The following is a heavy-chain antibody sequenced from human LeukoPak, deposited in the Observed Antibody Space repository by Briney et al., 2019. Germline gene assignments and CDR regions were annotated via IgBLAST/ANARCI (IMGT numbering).Heavy chain of an antibody. J-gene: IGHJ3*02. Sequence: GGSLRLSCVASGFAFSTSGMSWFRQAPGRGPEWVSGTSETGGARYYADSVRGRFTISKDNSKNTLFLQMDNLRAEDTALYYCAKAIARHRDLDAFDIWGQGTLVSVSS. D-gene: IGHD2-21*01. CDR1: GFAFSTSG. CDR2: TSETGGAR. CDR3: AKAIARHRDLDAFDI. V-gene: IGHV3-23*01.